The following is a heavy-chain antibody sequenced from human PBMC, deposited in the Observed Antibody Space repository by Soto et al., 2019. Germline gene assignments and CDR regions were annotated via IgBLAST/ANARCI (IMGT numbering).Heavy chain of an antibody. Sequence: TLSLTCTVSGGSISSGGYYWSWIRQHPGKGLEWIGYIYYSGSTYYNPSLKSRVTISVDTSKNQFSLKLSSVTAADTAVYYCARDIRDGYNYFDYWGQGTLVTVSS. CDR1: GGSISSGGYY. V-gene: IGHV4-31*03. J-gene: IGHJ4*02. CDR2: IYYSGST. D-gene: IGHD5-12*01. CDR3: ARDIRDGYNYFDY.